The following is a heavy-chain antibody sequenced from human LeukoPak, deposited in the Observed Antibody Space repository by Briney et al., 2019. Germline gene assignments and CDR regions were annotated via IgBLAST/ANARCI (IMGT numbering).Heavy chain of an antibody. J-gene: IGHJ4*02. D-gene: IGHD4-17*01. V-gene: IGHV3-74*01. CDR1: GFTFSSYW. CDR2: INSDGSST. CDR3: ARDRVIYADYLYYFDC. Sequence: GGSLRLSCAASGFTFSSYWINWVRQAPGKGLVWVSRINSDGSSTSYADSVKGRFTISRDNAKNTLYLQMSSLRAEDTAVYYCARDRVIYADYLYYFDCWGQGTLVTVSS.